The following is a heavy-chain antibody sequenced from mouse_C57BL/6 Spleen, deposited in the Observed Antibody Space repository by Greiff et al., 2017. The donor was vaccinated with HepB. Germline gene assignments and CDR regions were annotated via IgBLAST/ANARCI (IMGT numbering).Heavy chain of an antibody. D-gene: IGHD1-1*01. CDR3: ASNYSGY. CDR1: GYTFTDHT. CDR2: IYPRDGST. V-gene: IGHV1-78*01. Sequence: QVPLQQSDAELVKPSDSVKISCKVSGYTFTDHTIHWMKQRPQPGLEWIGYIYPRDGSTKYNEKFKDKATLTAEKPSSTAYMQLNSLTSEDSAVYLCASNYSGYWGQGTTLTVSS. J-gene: IGHJ2*01.